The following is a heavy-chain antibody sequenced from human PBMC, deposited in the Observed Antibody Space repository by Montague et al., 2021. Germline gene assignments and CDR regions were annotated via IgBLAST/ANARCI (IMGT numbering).Heavy chain of an antibody. CDR1: GFTFRIYG. CDR2: ITGSSSSI. V-gene: IGHV3-48*02. D-gene: IGHD6-19*01. J-gene: IGHJ1*01. Sequence: SLRLSCAASGFTFRIYGMNWVRQAPGKGLEWVSYITGSSSSIYYADSARGRFTISRDNPKNSLYLQMNSLRDEDTAVYYCARDSYSSGWYSAEYFQHWGQGTLVTVSS. CDR3: ARDSYSSGWYSAEYFQH.